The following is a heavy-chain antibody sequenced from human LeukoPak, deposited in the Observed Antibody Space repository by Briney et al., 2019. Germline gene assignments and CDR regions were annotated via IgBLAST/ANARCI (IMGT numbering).Heavy chain of an antibody. D-gene: IGHD3-22*01. V-gene: IGHV4-34*01. Sequence: SETLSLTCAVYGGSFSGYYWSWIRQPPGKGLEWIGEINQSGSTNYNPSLKSRVTISVDTSKNQFSLKVNSVTAADTAVYYCARGGKYSSGFKVYYYYGMDVWGQGTTVTVSS. CDR3: ARGGKYSSGFKVYYYYGMDV. CDR2: INQSGST. CDR1: GGSFSGYY. J-gene: IGHJ6*02.